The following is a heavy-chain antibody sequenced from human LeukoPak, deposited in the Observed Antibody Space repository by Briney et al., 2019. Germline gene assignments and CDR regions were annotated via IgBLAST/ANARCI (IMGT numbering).Heavy chain of an antibody. CDR1: GYTFTAYY. V-gene: IGHV1-2*02. CDR3: ARDRTASWYGGEDY. D-gene: IGHD6-13*01. J-gene: IGHJ4*02. CDR2: INPNSGDT. Sequence: GASVQVFFKASGYTFTAYYIHWVRQAPRHGLEWMGWINPNSGDTDYSQKFQGRVTMTRETSISTTYMELSRLASDDTAIYYCARDRTASWYGGEDYWGQGTLVTVSS.